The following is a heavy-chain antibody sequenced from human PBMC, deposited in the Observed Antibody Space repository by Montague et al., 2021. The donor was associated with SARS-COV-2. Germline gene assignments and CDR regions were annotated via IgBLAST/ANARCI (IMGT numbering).Heavy chain of an antibody. J-gene: IGHJ6*02. D-gene: IGHD3-3*01. CDR3: ATLARVLYDHGMDV. Sequence: SLSLSCAASGFTFSSHGVHWVRQAPGKGPEWVSHITSDGGIIYYADFVEGRFTISRDNAKNSLSLHMNSLRVGDTAVYYCATLARVLYDHGMDVWGQGTTVTVSS. CDR2: ITSDGGII. V-gene: IGHV3-48*03. CDR1: GFTFSSHG.